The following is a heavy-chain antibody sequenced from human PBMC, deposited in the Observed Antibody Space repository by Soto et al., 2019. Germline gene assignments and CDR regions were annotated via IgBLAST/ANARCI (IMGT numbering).Heavy chain of an antibody. Sequence: PGGSLRLSCAASGLTFRSYGMHWVRQAPGKGLEWVAVIWYDGSNKYYADSVKGRFTISRDNSKNTLYLQMNSLRAEDTAVYYCARPSTPDSRFLEWLPRGVYYYYGMVVWGQGTTVTVPS. CDR1: GLTFRSYG. CDR2: IWYDGSNK. D-gene: IGHD3-3*01. V-gene: IGHV3-33*01. J-gene: IGHJ6*02. CDR3: ARPSTPDSRFLEWLPRGVYYYYGMVV.